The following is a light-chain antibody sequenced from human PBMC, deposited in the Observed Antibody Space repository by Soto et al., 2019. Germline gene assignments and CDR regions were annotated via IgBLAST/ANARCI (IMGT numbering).Light chain of an antibody. V-gene: IGKV3-15*01. CDR3: HQYNNWPWT. CDR1: QMVSNH. CDR2: AAS. J-gene: IGKJ1*01. Sequence: ETVMTQSPVTLSVSPGETATLSCRASQMVSNHFAWYQQKPGQAPRLLIYAASTRAAGVPVRFSGSGSETEFTLTIRSLQSEDFALYYCHQYNNWPWTFGQGTKVDIK.